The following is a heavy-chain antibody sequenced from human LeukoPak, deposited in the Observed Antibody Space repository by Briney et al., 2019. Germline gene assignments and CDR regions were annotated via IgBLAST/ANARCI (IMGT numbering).Heavy chain of an antibody. CDR2: IVVGSGNT. D-gene: IGHD3-3*01. J-gene: IGHJ3*02. V-gene: IGHV1-58*01. CDR3: AADPGYYDFWSGYYTGFGAFDI. Sequence: ASVKVSCKASGFTFTSSAVQWVRQARGQRLEWIGWIVVGSGNTNYAQKFQERVTITRDMSTSTAYMELSSLRSEDTAVYYCAADPGYYDFWSGYYTGFGAFDIWGQGTMVTVSS. CDR1: GFTFTSSA.